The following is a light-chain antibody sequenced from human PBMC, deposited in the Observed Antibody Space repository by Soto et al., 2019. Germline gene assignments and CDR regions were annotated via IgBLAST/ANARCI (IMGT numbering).Light chain of an antibody. CDR3: ISYTSSSTLVV. Sequence: QSALTQPASVSGSPGQSITISCTGTSSDVGGYNYVSWYQQHPGKAPKLMIYDVSNRPSGVSNRFSGSKSGNTASLTISWLQDEDQADYYCISYTSSSTLVVFGGGTKLTVL. CDR2: DVS. CDR1: SSDVGGYNY. V-gene: IGLV2-14*01. J-gene: IGLJ2*01.